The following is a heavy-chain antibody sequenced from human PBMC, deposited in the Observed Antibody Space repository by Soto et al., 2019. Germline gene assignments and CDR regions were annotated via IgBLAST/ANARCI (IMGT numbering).Heavy chain of an antibody. CDR2: ISGSGGST. Sequence: PGGSLRLSCAASGFTFSSYAMSWVRQAPGKGLEWVAAISGSGGSTYYADSVKGRFTISRDNSKNTLYLQMNSLRAEDTAVYYCAKVFAPYYYDSSGYFLFDYWGQGTLVTVSS. CDR3: AKVFAPYYYDSSGYFLFDY. CDR1: GFTFSSYA. J-gene: IGHJ4*02. D-gene: IGHD3-22*01. V-gene: IGHV3-23*01.